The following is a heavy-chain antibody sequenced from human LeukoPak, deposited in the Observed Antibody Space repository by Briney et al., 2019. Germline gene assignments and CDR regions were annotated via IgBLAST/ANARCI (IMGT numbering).Heavy chain of an antibody. J-gene: IGHJ4*02. CDR1: GFTFSSYA. V-gene: IGHV3-23*01. Sequence: PGGSLRLSCAASGFTFSSYAMSWVRQAPGKGLEWVSAISGSGGSTYYADSVKGRFTISRDNPNNMVFLHMNSLRAEDTALYYCVKDPRGGYAYGYFDSWGQGALVIVSS. D-gene: IGHD5-18*01. CDR3: VKDPRGGYAYGYFDS. CDR2: ISGSGGST.